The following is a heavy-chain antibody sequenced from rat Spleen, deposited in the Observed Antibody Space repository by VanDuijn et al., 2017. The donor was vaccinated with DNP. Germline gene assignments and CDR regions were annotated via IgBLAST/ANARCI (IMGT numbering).Heavy chain of an antibody. V-gene: IGHV5-20*01. CDR2: ISYDGGST. J-gene: IGHJ2*01. CDR1: GFTFSNYG. Sequence: EVQLVESGGGLVQPGRSMKLSCAASGFTFSNYGMAWVRQAPKKGLEWVAYISYDGGSTYYRDSVKGRFTISRDNAKSTLYLQMDSLRSEDTATYYCTTDQTSYWGQGVMVTVSS. CDR3: TTDQTSY.